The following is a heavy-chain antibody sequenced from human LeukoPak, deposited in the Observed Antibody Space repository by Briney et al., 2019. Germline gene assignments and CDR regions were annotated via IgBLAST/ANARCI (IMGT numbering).Heavy chain of an antibody. V-gene: IGHV4-34*01. Sequence: PSETLSLTCAVYGGSFSGYYWSWIRQPPGKGLEWIGEIKHGGSTNYNPSLKSRVTISVDTSKNQFSLKLSSVTAADTAVYYCARVGPPVLVVYAYWFDPWGQGTLVTVSS. D-gene: IGHD2-8*02. CDR3: ARVGPPVLVVYAYWFDP. CDR2: IKHGGST. J-gene: IGHJ5*02. CDR1: GGSFSGYY.